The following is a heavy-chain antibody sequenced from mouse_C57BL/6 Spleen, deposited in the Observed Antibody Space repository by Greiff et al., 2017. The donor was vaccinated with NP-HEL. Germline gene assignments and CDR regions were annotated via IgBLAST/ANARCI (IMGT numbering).Heavy chain of an antibody. CDR3: TNYGNPYAMDY. CDR1: GYTFTDYE. V-gene: IGHV1-15*01. J-gene: IGHJ4*01. CDR2: IDPETGGT. Sequence: QVQLKQSGAELVRPGASVTLSCKASGYTFTDYEMHWVKQTPVHGLEWIGAIDPETGGTAYNQKFKGKAILTADKSSSTAYMELRSLTSEDSAVYYCTNYGNPYAMDYWGQGTSVTVSS. D-gene: IGHD2-1*01.